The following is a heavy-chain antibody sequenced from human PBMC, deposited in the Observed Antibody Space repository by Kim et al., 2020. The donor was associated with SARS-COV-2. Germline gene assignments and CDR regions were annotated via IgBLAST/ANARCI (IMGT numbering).Heavy chain of an antibody. Sequence: GGSLRLSCAASGFTFSTYGMHWIRQTPGKGLEWVSVISYAGGNKYYADSVKGRFTISRDNSKNTLYLQMNSLRIEDTAVYYCAKSFSGSYFGYDYWGQGTLVTVSP. V-gene: IGHV3-30*18. D-gene: IGHD1-26*01. CDR1: GFTFSTYG. CDR3: AKSFSGSYFGYDY. J-gene: IGHJ4*02. CDR2: ISYAGGNK.